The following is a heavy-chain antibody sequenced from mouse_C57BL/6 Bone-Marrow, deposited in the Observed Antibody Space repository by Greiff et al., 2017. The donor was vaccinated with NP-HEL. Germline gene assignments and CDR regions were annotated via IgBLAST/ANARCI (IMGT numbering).Heavy chain of an antibody. J-gene: IGHJ3*01. Sequence: VQLQQSGPVLVKPGASVKMSCKASGYTFTDYYMNWVKQSHGKSLEWIGVINPYNGGTSYNQKFKGKATLTVDKSSSTAYMELNSLTSEDSAVYYCARKGDYGNYTFAYWGQGTLVTVSA. CDR2: INPYNGGT. CDR3: ARKGDYGNYTFAY. D-gene: IGHD2-1*01. V-gene: IGHV1-19*01. CDR1: GYTFTDYY.